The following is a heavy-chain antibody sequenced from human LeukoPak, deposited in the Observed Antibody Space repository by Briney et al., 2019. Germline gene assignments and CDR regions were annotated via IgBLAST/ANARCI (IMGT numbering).Heavy chain of an antibody. CDR2: VYYSGST. J-gene: IGHJ4*02. CDR3: VRRGYCSGVSCYAFDQ. CDR1: GGSISSYY. V-gene: IGHV4-59*08. Sequence: SETLSLTCGVSGGSISSYYWSWIRQPPEKGLEWIGYVYYSGSTNYNPSLKSRVTISVDTSKNQFSLKLNSVTAADTAVYYCVRRGYCSGVSCYAFDQWGQGTLVTVSS. D-gene: IGHD2-15*01.